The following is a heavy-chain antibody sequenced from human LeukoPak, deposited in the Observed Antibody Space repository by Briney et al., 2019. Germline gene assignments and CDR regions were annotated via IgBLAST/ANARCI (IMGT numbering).Heavy chain of an antibody. V-gene: IGHV4-38-2*01. J-gene: IGHJ4*02. CDR3: ATLGFSSGYYYYFDH. CDR1: GFTFSSYA. CDR2: IYYSGST. D-gene: IGHD3-22*01. Sequence: GSLRLSCAASGFTFSSYAMSWVRQAPGKGLEWIGSIYYSGSTYYNPSLKSRVTISVDTSKNQFSLKLSSVTAADTAVYYCATLGFSSGYYYYFDHWGQGTLVTVSS.